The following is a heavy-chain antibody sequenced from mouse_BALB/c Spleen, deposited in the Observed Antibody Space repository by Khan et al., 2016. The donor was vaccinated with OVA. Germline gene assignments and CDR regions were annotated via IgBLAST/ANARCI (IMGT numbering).Heavy chain of an antibody. CDR1: GFTFSYYR. V-gene: IGHV13-2*02. CDR2: ITVKSDNSGA. J-gene: IGHJ2*01. D-gene: IGHD1-1*01. Sequence: VQLVETGGGLVRPGNSLKLSCVTSGFTFSYYRMHWLRQFPGKRLEWIAVITVKSDNSGANYAESVKGRFTISRDDSKSSVYLQMNRLREVDTATYDSGRCGYYYGAPFDYWGQGTTLTVSS. CDR3: GRCGYYYGAPFDY.